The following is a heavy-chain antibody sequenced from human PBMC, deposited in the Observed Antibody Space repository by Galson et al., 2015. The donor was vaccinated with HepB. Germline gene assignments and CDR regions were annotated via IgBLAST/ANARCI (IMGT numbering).Heavy chain of an antibody. V-gene: IGHV3-23*01. Sequence: SLRLSCAASGFTFISYAMSWVRQAPGKGLEWVSSIGGSGGSTYYADYVRGRFTISRDNSKNTLYLQMNSLRAEDTAVYYCAKALGSTWNFDYWGQGTLVAVSS. CDR3: AKALGSTWNFDY. J-gene: IGHJ4*02. CDR2: IGGSGGST. D-gene: IGHD6-13*01. CDR1: GFTFISYA.